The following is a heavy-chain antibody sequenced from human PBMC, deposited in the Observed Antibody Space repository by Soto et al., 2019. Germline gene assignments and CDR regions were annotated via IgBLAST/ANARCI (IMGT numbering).Heavy chain of an antibody. J-gene: IGHJ5*02. Sequence: QVQLVQSGAEVKKPGASVKVSCKASGYTFTRYGISWVRHAPGQGLEWMGWISAYNGNTNYAQKFQGRVTMTTDTSTSTADMALRSLRADDTAVYYCARGGGDYGDQNWCDPGGQGTLVIVSS. CDR3: ARGGGDYGDQNWCDP. V-gene: IGHV1-18*01. D-gene: IGHD4-17*01. CDR2: ISAYNGNT. CDR1: GYTFTRYG.